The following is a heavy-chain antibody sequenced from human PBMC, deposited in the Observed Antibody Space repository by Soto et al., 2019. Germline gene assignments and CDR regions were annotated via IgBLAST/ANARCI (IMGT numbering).Heavy chain of an antibody. Sequence: PGESLKISCKGSGYSFTSYWIGWVRQMPGKGLEWMGIIYPGDSDTRYSPSFQGQVTISADKSISTVYLQWSSLKASDTAMYYCARSYDISGYYSLWDYYYGMDVLGQGTTITVSS. J-gene: IGHJ6*02. CDR2: IYPGDSDT. CDR3: ARSYDISGYYSLWDYYYGMDV. CDR1: GYSFTSYW. V-gene: IGHV5-51*01. D-gene: IGHD3-22*01.